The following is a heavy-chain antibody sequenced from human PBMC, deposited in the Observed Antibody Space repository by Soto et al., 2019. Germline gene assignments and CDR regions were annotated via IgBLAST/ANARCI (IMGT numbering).Heavy chain of an antibody. Sequence: SDTLSLTCTVSGGSISSSSYHWGWIRQPPGKGLEWIGSIYYSGSTYYNPSLKSRFTISVDTSKNQSSLMLISVTAADTAVYYCARHNRFTQQYYDYGWFEPWGQGTLVTVYS. CDR1: GGSISSSSYH. CDR3: ARHNRFTQQYYDYGWFEP. J-gene: IGHJ5*02. V-gene: IGHV4-39*01. CDR2: IYYSGST. D-gene: IGHD4-17*01.